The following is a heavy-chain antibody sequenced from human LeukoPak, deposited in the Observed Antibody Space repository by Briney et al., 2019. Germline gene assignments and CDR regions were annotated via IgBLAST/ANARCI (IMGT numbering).Heavy chain of an antibody. J-gene: IGHJ4*02. V-gene: IGHV3-21*01. CDR1: GFTFSSYS. CDR3: ARYNDYGDYFDY. CDR2: ISSSSSYI. D-gene: IGHD4-17*01. Sequence: PGGSLRLSCAASGFTFSSYSMNWVRQAPGKGLEWVSSISSSSSYIYYADSVKGRFTISRDNAKNSLYLQMNSLRAEDTAVYYCARYNDYGDYFDYWGQGTLVTVSS.